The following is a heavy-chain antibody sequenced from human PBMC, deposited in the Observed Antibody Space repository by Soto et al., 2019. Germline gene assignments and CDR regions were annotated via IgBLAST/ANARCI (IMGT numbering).Heavy chain of an antibody. CDR1: GFTFTSYA. J-gene: IGHJ4*02. CDR2: ISVSGGDT. CDR3: AKHDFWTLYNTGLDS. V-gene: IGHV3-23*01. D-gene: IGHD3-3*01. Sequence: PGGSLRLSCSASGFTFTSYAMNWVRQAPGKGLEWVSGISVSGGDTKSADSVKGRFTISRDNFKNMLYLQMNSLRAEDTAVYYCAKHDFWTLYNTGLDSWGQGTLVTVSS.